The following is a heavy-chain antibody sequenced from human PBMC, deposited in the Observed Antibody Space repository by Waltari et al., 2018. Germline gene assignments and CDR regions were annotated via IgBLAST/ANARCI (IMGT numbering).Heavy chain of an antibody. J-gene: IGHJ4*02. CDR3: ARSPPHDILTGDDDY. CDR2: ISSSSSYI. Sequence: EVQLVESGGGLVKPGGSLRLSCAASGFTFSSYSMNWVRQAPGKGLEWVSSISSSSSYIYYAESVKGRFTISRDNAKNSLYLQMNSLRAEDTAVYYCARSPPHDILTGDDDYWGQGTLVTVSS. CDR1: GFTFSSYS. V-gene: IGHV3-21*01. D-gene: IGHD3-9*01.